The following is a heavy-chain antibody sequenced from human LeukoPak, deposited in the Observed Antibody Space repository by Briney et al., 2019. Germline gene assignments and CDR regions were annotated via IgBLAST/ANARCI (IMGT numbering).Heavy chain of an antibody. J-gene: IGHJ6*03. Sequence: TSETLSLTCTVSGGSISSSSYYWGWIRQPPGKGLEWIGYIYYSGSTNYNPSLKSRVTISVDTSKNQFSLKLSSVTAADTAVYYCARGGAVANYCYYMDVWGKGTTVTISS. V-gene: IGHV4-61*05. CDR3: ARGGAVANYCYYMDV. D-gene: IGHD6-19*01. CDR2: IYYSGST. CDR1: GGSISSSSYY.